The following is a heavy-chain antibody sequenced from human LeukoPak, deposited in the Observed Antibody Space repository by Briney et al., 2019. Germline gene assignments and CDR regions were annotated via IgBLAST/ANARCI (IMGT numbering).Heavy chain of an antibody. CDR2: VHYSGTA. CDR3: ARRAQYYYALDV. Sequence: SETLSLTCTVSDGSITNYDWSWVRQPPGKGLEFIGHVHYSGTANYNPSLKSRVTISLDTSKNQFSLKLSSVTATDTAVYYCARRAQYYYALDVWGQGTTVTVSS. CDR1: DGSITNYD. V-gene: IGHV4-59*08. J-gene: IGHJ6*02.